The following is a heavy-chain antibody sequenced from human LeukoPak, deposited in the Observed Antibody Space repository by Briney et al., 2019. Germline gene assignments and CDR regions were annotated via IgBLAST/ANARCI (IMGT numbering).Heavy chain of an antibody. CDR2: IYYTGST. D-gene: IGHD3-3*01. CDR3: VRSDDFWSGYYGY. J-gene: IGHJ4*02. V-gene: IGHV4-59*12. Sequence: SETLSLTCTVSGGSISSYYWSWIRQPPGKGLEWIGYIYYTGSTNYNASLRGRVTISADSSKNQFSLRLSSVTAADTAVYYCVRSDDFWSGYYGYWGQGTLVTVSS. CDR1: GGSISSYY.